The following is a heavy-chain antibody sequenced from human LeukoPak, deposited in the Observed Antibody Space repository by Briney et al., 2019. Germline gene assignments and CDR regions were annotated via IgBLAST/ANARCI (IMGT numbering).Heavy chain of an antibody. J-gene: IGHJ4*02. CDR2: ISDSGGST. CDR3: ASTNRLDY. D-gene: IGHD2/OR15-2a*01. V-gene: IGHV3-23*01. CDR1: GITLSNYG. Sequence: GGSLRLSCAVSGITLSNYGMSWVRQAPGKGLEWVAGISDSGGSTKYADSVKGRFTIARDNRKNTLYLQMNSLRVEDTAVYYCASTNRLDYWGQGTLVTVSS.